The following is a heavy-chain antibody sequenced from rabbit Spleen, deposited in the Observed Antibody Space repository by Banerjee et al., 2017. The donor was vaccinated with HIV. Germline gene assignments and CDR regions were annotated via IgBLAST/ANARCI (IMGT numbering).Heavy chain of an antibody. CDR1: GFSFSNSYY. V-gene: IGHV1S45*01. CDR2: IDAVGSPNT. D-gene: IGHD8-1*01. J-gene: IGHJ4*01. CDR3: ARDAGSGPYIDGYFDL. Sequence: QEQLVESGGGLVQPEGSLTLTCTASGFSFSNSYYMCWVRQAPGKGLEWIGCIDAVGSPNTYCARWARGRFTISRTSSTSVTLQMTSLTAADMATYFCARDAGSGPYIDGYFDLWGPGTLVTVS.